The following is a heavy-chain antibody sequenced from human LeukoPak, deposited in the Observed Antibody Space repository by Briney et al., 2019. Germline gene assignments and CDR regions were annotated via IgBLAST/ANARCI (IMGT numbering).Heavy chain of an antibody. D-gene: IGHD6-13*01. CDR1: GFTFSSYA. Sequence: GGSLRLSCVASGFTFSSYAMSWVRQAPGKGLEWVSTISGSGGSTYYEDSVKGRFTISRDNSKNTVYLQMNSLRADDTAVYYCAKDWPSEWQQLPDYDAFDIWGQGTMVTVSS. J-gene: IGHJ3*02. CDR2: ISGSGGST. V-gene: IGHV3-23*01. CDR3: AKDWPSEWQQLPDYDAFDI.